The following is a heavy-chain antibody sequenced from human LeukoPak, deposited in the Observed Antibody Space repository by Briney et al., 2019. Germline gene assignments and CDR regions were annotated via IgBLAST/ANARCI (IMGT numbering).Heavy chain of an antibody. Sequence: ASVKVSCKASGYTFTGYYMHWVRQAPGQGLEWMGRINPNSGGTNYAQKFQGRVTMTRDTSISTAYVELSRLRSDETAGYYFPRTGRGIAVAGRWGQGTMVTVSS. CDR1: GYTFTGYY. CDR3: PRTGRGIAVAGR. CDR2: INPNSGGT. J-gene: IGHJ3*01. D-gene: IGHD6-19*01. V-gene: IGHV1-2*02.